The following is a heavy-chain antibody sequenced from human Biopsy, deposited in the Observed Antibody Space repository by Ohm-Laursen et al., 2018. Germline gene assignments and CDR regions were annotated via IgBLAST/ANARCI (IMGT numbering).Heavy chain of an antibody. CDR2: MNPDSGNT. CDR3: ARADPPLFYYGSGSSNWFDP. CDR1: GYTFTSYE. V-gene: IGHV1-8*01. Sequence: ASVKVSCKTSGYTFTSYEINWVRQATGQGHEWMGWMNPDSGNTGYAQNFQGRVTMTRNTSISTAYMELSSLRSEDTAVYFCARADPPLFYYGSGSSNWFDPWGQGTLVTVSS. D-gene: IGHD3-10*01. J-gene: IGHJ5*02.